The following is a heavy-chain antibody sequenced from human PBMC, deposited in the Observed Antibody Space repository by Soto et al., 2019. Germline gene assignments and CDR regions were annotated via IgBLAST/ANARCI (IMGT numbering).Heavy chain of an antibody. D-gene: IGHD3-10*01. J-gene: IGHJ4*02. V-gene: IGHV4-39*01. Sequence: SETLSLTCIVSGGSITRRSSYWAWISQPPGKGLEWVGTFYDGNTYHNPSLRSRITIAVDTSKNQFSLKLNSVAAADTAFYYCATTRGLAVGGSFDYWGQGMLVTVSS. CDR1: GGSITRRSSY. CDR2: FYDGNT. CDR3: ATTRGLAVGGSFDY.